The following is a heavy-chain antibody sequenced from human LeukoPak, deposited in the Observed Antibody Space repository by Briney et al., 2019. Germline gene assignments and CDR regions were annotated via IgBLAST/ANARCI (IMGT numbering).Heavy chain of an antibody. CDR2: INPGNGDT. J-gene: IGHJ4*02. V-gene: IGHV1-3*01. Sequence: ASVKVSCKGSGYTFTNYAVHWVRQAPGQRLEWLGWINPGNGDTKYSQNFQGRVTVTSDTSAATAYVELNSLTSEDTAVYYCAREAHYYDSSGYYWGYYFDYWGQGTLVTVSS. CDR3: AREAHYYDSSGYYWGYYFDY. D-gene: IGHD3-22*01. CDR1: GYTFTNYA.